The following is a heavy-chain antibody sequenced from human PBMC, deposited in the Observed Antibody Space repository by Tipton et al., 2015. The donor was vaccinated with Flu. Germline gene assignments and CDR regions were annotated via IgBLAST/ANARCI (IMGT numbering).Heavy chain of an antibody. CDR2: IYTNGYT. V-gene: IGHV4-4*07. D-gene: IGHD5-24*01. J-gene: IGHJ4*02. CDR1: GGSISSHY. Sequence: TLSLTCTVSGGSISSHYWSWIRQPAGKRLEWIGLIYTNGYTDYNPSLRSRVTMSLDTSKNQFSLRLSSVTAADTAVYYCARGGYNLVYWGQGTLVTVSS. CDR3: ARGGYNLVY.